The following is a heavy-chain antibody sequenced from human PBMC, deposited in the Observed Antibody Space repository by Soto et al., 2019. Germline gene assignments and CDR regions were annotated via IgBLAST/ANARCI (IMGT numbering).Heavy chain of an antibody. J-gene: IGHJ6*02. CDR2: ISYDGSNK. Sequence: GGSLRLSCAASGFTFSSYGMHWVRQAPGKGLEWVAVISYDGSNKYYADSVKGRFTISRDNSKNTLYLQMNSLRAEDTAVYYCAKDPGRYCSSTSCYFHGMDVWGQGTTVTVSS. V-gene: IGHV3-30*18. CDR3: AKDPGRYCSSTSCYFHGMDV. CDR1: GFTFSSYG. D-gene: IGHD2-2*01.